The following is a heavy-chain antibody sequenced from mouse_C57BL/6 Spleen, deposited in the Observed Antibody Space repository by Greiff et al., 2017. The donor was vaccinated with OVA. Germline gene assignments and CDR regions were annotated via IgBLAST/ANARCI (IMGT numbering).Heavy chain of an antibody. J-gene: IGHJ3*01. CDR1: GYTFTTYP. Sequence: VQLQQSGAELVKPGASVKMSCKASGYTFTTYPIEWMKQNHGKSLEWIGNFHPYNDDTKYNEKFKGKATLTVEKSSSTVYLERSRLTSDDSAVYYCARPGDYDGAWFAYWGQGTLVTVSA. D-gene: IGHD2-4*01. V-gene: IGHV1-47*01. CDR3: ARPGDYDGAWFAY. CDR2: FHPYNDDT.